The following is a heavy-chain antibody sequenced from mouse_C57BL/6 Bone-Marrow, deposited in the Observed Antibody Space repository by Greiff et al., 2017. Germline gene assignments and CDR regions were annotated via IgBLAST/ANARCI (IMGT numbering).Heavy chain of an antibody. CDR1: GYAFSSYW. D-gene: IGHD2-1*01. Sequence: VQLQQSGAELVKPGASVKISCKASGYAFSSYWMNWVKQRPGKGLEWIGQIYPGDGDTNYNGKCKGKATRTADKSSSTAYMHLSSLTSEDSAVYFCARSEGNYDFDDWGQGTTLTVSS. CDR3: ARSEGNYDFDD. J-gene: IGHJ2*01. CDR2: IYPGDGDT. V-gene: IGHV1-80*01.